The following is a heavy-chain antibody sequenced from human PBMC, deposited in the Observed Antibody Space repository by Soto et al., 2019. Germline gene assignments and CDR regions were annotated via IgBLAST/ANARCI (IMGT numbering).Heavy chain of an antibody. CDR1: GGSISSYY. Sequence: SETLSLTCTVSGGSISSYYWSWIRQPPGKGLEWIGYIYYSGSTNYNPSLKSRVTISVDTPKNQFSLNLSSVTAADTAVYYCARHVRSDFWSGYYESGAFDIWGQGTMVTVS. D-gene: IGHD3-3*01. V-gene: IGHV4-59*08. J-gene: IGHJ3*02. CDR3: ARHVRSDFWSGYYESGAFDI. CDR2: IYYSGST.